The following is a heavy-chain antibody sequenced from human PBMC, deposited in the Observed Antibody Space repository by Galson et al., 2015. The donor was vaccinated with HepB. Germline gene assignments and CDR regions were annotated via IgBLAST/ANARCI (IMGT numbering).Heavy chain of an antibody. Sequence: SVRLSCAASGFTFSSYWMHWVRQAPGKGLVWVSSINSDGSSTSYADSVKGRFTISRDNAKNTLYLQMNSLRAEDTAVYYCARDITAELDIWGQGTMVTVSS. CDR1: GFTFSSYW. CDR2: INSDGSST. J-gene: IGHJ3*02. CDR3: ARDITAELDI. D-gene: IGHD6-13*01. V-gene: IGHV3-74*01.